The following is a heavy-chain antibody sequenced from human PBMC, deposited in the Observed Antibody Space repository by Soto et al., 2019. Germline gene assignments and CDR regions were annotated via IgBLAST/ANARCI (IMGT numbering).Heavy chain of an antibody. J-gene: IGHJ6*02. Sequence: NPGGSLRLSCAASGFTFSSYSMNWVRQAPGKGLEWVSSISSSSSYIYYADSVKGRFTISRDNAKNSLYLQMNSLRAEDTAVYYCATEDIGWFGEFDRLHYYGMDVWGQGTTVTVSS. CDR3: ATEDIGWFGEFDRLHYYGMDV. CDR1: GFTFSSYS. D-gene: IGHD3-10*01. CDR2: ISSSSSYI. V-gene: IGHV3-21*01.